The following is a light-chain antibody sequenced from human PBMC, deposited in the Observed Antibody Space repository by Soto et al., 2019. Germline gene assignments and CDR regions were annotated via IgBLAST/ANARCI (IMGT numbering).Light chain of an antibody. V-gene: IGKV2-28*01. J-gene: IGKJ2*01. CDR3: MQALATPPT. CDR1: QSLLHSNGYNY. CDR2: LGS. Sequence: DIVMTQSPLSLPVTPGEPASISCRSSQSLLHSNGYNYLDWYLQKPGQSPQVLIYLGSNRASGVXDXSSGSGSGTDFTLKISRVEAEDVGVYYCMQALATPPTFGQGTKLEIK.